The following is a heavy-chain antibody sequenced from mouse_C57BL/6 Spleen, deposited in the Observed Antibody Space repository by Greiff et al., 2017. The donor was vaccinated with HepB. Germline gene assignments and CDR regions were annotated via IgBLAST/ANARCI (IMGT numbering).Heavy chain of an antibody. Sequence: VQLQQSGPVLVKPGASVKMSCKASGYTFTDYYMNWVKQSHGKSLEWIGVINPYNGGTSYNQKFKGKATLTVDKSSSTAYMELNSLTSEDSAVYYCARLATVVATPYAMDYWGQGTSVTVSS. V-gene: IGHV1-19*01. CDR2: INPYNGGT. D-gene: IGHD1-1*01. CDR3: ARLATVVATPYAMDY. CDR1: GYTFTDYY. J-gene: IGHJ4*01.